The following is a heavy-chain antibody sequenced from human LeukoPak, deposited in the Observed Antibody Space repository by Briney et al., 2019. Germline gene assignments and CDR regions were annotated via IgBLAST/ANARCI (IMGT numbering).Heavy chain of an antibody. V-gene: IGHV3-66*02. J-gene: IGHJ4*02. Sequence: PGGSLRLSCVVSGFTVSSNSNSWVRQAPGKGLEWVSIIYNSGTTYYADSVKGRFTISRDNSKNTLYLQMNSLRPEDMAVYYCARGHYGGNSVFDYWGQGTLVTVSS. CDR2: IYNSGTT. D-gene: IGHD4-23*01. CDR1: GFTVSSNS. CDR3: ARGHYGGNSVFDY.